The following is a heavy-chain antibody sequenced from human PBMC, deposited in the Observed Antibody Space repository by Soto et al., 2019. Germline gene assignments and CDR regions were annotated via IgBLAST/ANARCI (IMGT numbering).Heavy chain of an antibody. J-gene: IGHJ4*02. D-gene: IGHD3-10*01. CDR3: ARALGWCGALGYIDY. CDR2: IYHSGST. V-gene: IGHV4-30-2*01. CDR1: GGSISSGGYS. Sequence: PSETLSLTCAVSGGSISSGGYSWSWIRQPPGKGLEWIGYIYHSGSTYYNPSLKSRVTISVDRSKNQFSLKLSSVTAADTAVYYCARALGWCGALGYIDYWGQGTLVTVSS.